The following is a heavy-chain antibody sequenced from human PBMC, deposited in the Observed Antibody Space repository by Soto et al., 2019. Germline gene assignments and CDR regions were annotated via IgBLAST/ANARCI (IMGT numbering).Heavy chain of an antibody. CDR2: ISAYNGNT. CDR1: GYTFTNYG. D-gene: IGHD3-10*01. Sequence: PSVKVSCKASGYTFTNYGISWVRQAPGQGLEWMGWISAYNGNTKYAQKLQGRVTMTTDASTSTAYMELRSLRSDDTAVYYCARGVGSGSYYNQYNWFDPWGQGTLVTDS. CDR3: ARGVGSGSYYNQYNWFDP. J-gene: IGHJ5*02. V-gene: IGHV1-18*01.